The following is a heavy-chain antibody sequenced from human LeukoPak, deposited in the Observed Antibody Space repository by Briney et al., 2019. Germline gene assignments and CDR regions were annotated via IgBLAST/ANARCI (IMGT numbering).Heavy chain of an antibody. CDR1: GYMFNLYG. J-gene: IGHJ4*02. D-gene: IGHD3-9*01. Sequence: ASVKVSCKASGYMFNLYGISWVRQAPGQGLEWMAWTSVNNGDTKYGQKFQGRVTVTTDTSTSTVYLELRSLRPDDTAVYYSVRDQYLNVMTGFDEWGQGTLVTVSS. CDR3: VRDQYLNVMTGFDE. CDR2: TSVNNGDT. V-gene: IGHV1-18*01.